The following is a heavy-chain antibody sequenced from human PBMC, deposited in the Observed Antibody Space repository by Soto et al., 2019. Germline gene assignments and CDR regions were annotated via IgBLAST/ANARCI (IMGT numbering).Heavy chain of an antibody. CDR3: ATPLTTGWELSIYGY. J-gene: IGHJ4*02. D-gene: IGHD1-26*01. V-gene: IGHV3-7*01. CDR2: IKQDGSEK. Sequence: GGSLRLSCAASGFTFSSYWMTWVRQAPGKGLEWVANIKQDGSEKYYVDSVKGRFTISRDNAKNSLYLQMNSLRAEDTAVYYCATPLTTGWELSIYGYWGQGTQVTVSS. CDR1: GFTFSSYW.